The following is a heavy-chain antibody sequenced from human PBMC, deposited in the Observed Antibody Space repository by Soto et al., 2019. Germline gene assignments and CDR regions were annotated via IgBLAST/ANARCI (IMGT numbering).Heavy chain of an antibody. CDR3: AHISVYDPYFDY. J-gene: IGHJ4*02. D-gene: IGHD5-12*01. V-gene: IGHV2-5*02. CDR1: GFSVSTKVG. CDR2: IYRDDDK. Sequence: QITLKESGPTLVKPTQTLTLTCTFSGFSVSTKVGVGWIRQPPGKALEWLAVIYRDDDKRYSPSLKTRLTIXKXXSKTQVVLTMTNMDPVDTATYYCAHISVYDPYFDYWGQGTLVTVSS.